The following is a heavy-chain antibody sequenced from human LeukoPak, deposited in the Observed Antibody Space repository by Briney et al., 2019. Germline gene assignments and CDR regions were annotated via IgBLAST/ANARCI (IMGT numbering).Heavy chain of an antibody. Sequence: GESLKISCKGSGYSITSYWIGWVRQMPGKGLEWMGIIYPGDSDTRYSPSFQGQVTISADKSISTAYLQWSSLKASDTAMYYCARTSVESSSWYLPLNPYYYYMDVWGKGTTVTVSS. V-gene: IGHV5-51*01. CDR2: IYPGDSDT. D-gene: IGHD6-13*01. CDR3: ARTSVESSSWYLPLNPYYYYMDV. J-gene: IGHJ6*03. CDR1: GYSITSYW.